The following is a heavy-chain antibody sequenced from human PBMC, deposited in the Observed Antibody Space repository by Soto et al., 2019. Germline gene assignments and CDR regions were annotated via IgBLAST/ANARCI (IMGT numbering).Heavy chain of an antibody. D-gene: IGHD4-17*01. CDR3: ASSYGDYDSYFDY. CDR1: GGTFSSYT. CDR2: IIPILGIA. V-gene: IGHV1-69*02. J-gene: IGHJ4*02. Sequence: QVQLVQSGAEVKKPGSSVKVSCKASGGTFSSYTISWVRQAPGQGLEWMGRIIPILGIANYAQKFQGRVTSTADKSTSTAYMELSSLRSEDTAVYYCASSYGDYDSYFDYWGQGTLVTVSS.